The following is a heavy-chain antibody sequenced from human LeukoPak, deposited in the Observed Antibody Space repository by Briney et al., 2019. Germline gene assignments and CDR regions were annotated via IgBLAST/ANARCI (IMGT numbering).Heavy chain of an antibody. CDR1: GFTFSNAW. J-gene: IGHJ4*02. CDR2: IKSKTDGGTT. V-gene: IGHV3-15*01. CDR3: TTGPTAVAGKTIDY. D-gene: IGHD6-19*01. Sequence: PGGSLRLSCAASGFTFSNAWMNWVRQAPGKGLEWVGRIKSKTDGGTTDYAAPVKGRFTISRDDSKNTLYLQMNSLKTEDTAVYYCTTGPTAVAGKTIDYWGQGTLVTVSS.